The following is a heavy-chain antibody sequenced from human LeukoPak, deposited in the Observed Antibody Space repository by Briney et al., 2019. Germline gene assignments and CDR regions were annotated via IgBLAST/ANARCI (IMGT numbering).Heavy chain of an antibody. CDR1: GLTFRTTW. V-gene: IGHV3-74*01. Sequence: GGSLRLSCATSGLTFRTTWMHWVRQAPGKGLMWVSRMNGEGTTIDYADSVKGRFTVSRDYAKNTLFLQMNNLRTEDTALYFCATARNFRFEYWGQGSLAIVSA. D-gene: IGHD1-7*01. CDR3: ATARNFRFEY. J-gene: IGHJ4*02. CDR2: MNGEGTTI.